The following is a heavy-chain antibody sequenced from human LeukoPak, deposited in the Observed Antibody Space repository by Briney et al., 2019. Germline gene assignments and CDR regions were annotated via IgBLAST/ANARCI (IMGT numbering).Heavy chain of an antibody. D-gene: IGHD1-26*01. CDR3: ARVRRELPTYYFDY. CDR2: ISSSGSTI. J-gene: IGHJ4*02. CDR1: GFTFSSYE. Sequence: TGGSLRLSCAASGFTFSSYEMNWVRQAPGKGLEWVSYISSSGSTIYYADSVKGRFTISRDNAKNSLYLQMNSLRAEDTAVYYCARVRRELPTYYFDYWGQGTLVTVSS. V-gene: IGHV3-48*03.